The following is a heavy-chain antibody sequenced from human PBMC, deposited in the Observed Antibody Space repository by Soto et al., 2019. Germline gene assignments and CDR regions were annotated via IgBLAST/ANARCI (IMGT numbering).Heavy chain of an antibody. CDR3: ARGAVGGVADTPAEYFQH. D-gene: IGHD2-15*01. Sequence: GASVKVSCKASGYTFTSYYMHWVRQAPGQGLEWMGIINPSGGSTSYAQKFQGRVTMTRDTSTSTVYMELSSLRSEDTAVYYCARGAVGGVADTPAEYFQHWGQGTLVIFSS. J-gene: IGHJ1*01. CDR1: GYTFTSYY. CDR2: INPSGGST. V-gene: IGHV1-46*01.